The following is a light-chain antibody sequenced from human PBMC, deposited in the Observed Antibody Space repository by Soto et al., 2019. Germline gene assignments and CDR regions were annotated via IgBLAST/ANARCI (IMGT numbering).Light chain of an antibody. Sequence: DIQVTQAPSVPSASVGDTVTITSRASQSISSYLSWYQQKPGKPPKLLIYGASTLQSGVPSRFSGSGSGTKFTLTISSLQPDDYATYYCQQLHAYPLTFGRGTKVDIK. CDR2: GAS. J-gene: IGKJ1*01. V-gene: IGKV1-9*01. CDR1: QSISSY. CDR3: QQLHAYPLT.